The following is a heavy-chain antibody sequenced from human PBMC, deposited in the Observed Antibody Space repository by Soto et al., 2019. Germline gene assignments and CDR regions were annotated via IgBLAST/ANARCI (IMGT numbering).Heavy chain of an antibody. J-gene: IGHJ5*02. V-gene: IGHV1-69*02. D-gene: IGHD4-17*01. Sequence: QVQLVQSGAEVKKPGSSVKVSCKASGGTFSTYTITWVRQAPGQGLEWMGRIIPIIGIINYAQKFQGRVTISAEKVTGTAYMELTGLRSDDTAVYYCAGAADGHYNDCHASSYPWGQGTLVTVSS. CDR1: GGTFSTYT. CDR2: IIPIIGII. CDR3: AGAADGHYNDCHASSYP.